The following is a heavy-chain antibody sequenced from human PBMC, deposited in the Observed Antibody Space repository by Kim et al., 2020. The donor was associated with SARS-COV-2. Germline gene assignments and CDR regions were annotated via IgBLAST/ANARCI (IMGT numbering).Heavy chain of an antibody. CDR3: AGLWFRELFPGYYYMDV. CDR1: GGTFSSYA. J-gene: IGHJ6*03. CDR2: IIPIFGTA. Sequence: SVKVSCKASGGTFSSYAISWVRQAPGQGLEWMGGIIPIFGTANYAQKYQGRVTITADESTSTAYMELSSLRSEDTAVYYCAGLWFRELFPGYYYMDVWGKGTTVTVSS. D-gene: IGHD3-10*01. V-gene: IGHV1-69*13.